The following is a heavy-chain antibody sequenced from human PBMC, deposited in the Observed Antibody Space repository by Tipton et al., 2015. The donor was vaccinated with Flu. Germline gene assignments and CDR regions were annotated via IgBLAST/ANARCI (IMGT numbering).Heavy chain of an antibody. CDR1: GGSISSGAYY. CDR2: IYYSGTA. J-gene: IGHJ4*02. CDR3: ARHRRSTLAH. Sequence: TLSLTCTVSGGSISSGAYYWTWIRQHPGKGLEWIGFIYYSGTAYYNPSLQSRVIISVDTSQNVLSLQLSSVIAADTAVYYCARHRRSTLAHWGQGVLVTVSS. V-gene: IGHV4-30-4*08.